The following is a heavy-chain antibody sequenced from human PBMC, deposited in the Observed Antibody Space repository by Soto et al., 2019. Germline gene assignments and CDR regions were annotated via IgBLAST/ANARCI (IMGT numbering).Heavy chain of an antibody. J-gene: IGHJ6*02. V-gene: IGHV1-69*18. CDR1: GGTFSDYA. D-gene: IGHD3-3*01. CDR3: ARDAPLRNGMDV. Sequence: QVLLVQPGAEVRKPGSSVKVSCKPSGGTFSDYAFSWVRQAPGQGLEWMGNIIPMYGRRNYAQKYQGRVTISADESTTTVYVEMRGLSFEDTAVYFCARDAPLRNGMDVWGQGTTVTVSS. CDR2: IIPMYGRR.